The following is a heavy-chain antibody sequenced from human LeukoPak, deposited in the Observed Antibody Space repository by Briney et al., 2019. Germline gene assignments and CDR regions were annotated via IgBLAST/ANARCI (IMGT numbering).Heavy chain of an antibody. V-gene: IGHV1-69*05. Sequence: ASVKVSCKASGGTLSNHAISWVRQAPGQGLEWMGRIIPIFGTANYAQKFQGRVTITTDESTSTAYMELSSLRSEDTAVYYCARDRGYSGYDTYYFDYWGQGTLVTVSS. CDR2: IIPIFGTA. CDR1: GGTLSNHA. D-gene: IGHD5-12*01. J-gene: IGHJ4*02. CDR3: ARDRGYSGYDTYYFDY.